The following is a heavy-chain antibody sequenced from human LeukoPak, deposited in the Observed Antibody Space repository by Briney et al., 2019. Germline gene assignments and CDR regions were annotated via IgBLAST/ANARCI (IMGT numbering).Heavy chain of an antibody. V-gene: IGHV3-33*06. CDR2: IWYDGSNK. D-gene: IGHD4-17*01. CDR1: GFTFSSYG. Sequence: PGGSLRLSCAASGFTFSSYGMHWVRQAPGKGLEWVAVIWYDGSNKYYADSVKGRFTISRDNSKNTLYLQMNSLRAEDTAVYYCAKRVYGDYGGAYWGQGTLVTVSS. J-gene: IGHJ4*02. CDR3: AKRVYGDYGGAY.